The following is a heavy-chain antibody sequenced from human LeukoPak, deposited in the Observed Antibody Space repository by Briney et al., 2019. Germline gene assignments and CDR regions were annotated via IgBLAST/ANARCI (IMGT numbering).Heavy chain of an antibody. Sequence: ASVKVSCKASGYTFISYYIHWVRQAPGQGLEWMGIINPGGGSTTYAQKFQGRVTMTRDTSTSTVYMELSRLRSDDTAVYYCARDRGPYSSSSRGTDYWGQGTLVTVSS. CDR1: GYTFISYY. D-gene: IGHD6-6*01. CDR2: INPGGGST. V-gene: IGHV1-46*01. CDR3: ARDRGPYSSSSRGTDY. J-gene: IGHJ4*02.